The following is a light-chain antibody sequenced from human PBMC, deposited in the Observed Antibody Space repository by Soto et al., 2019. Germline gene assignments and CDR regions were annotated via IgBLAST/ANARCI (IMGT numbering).Light chain of an antibody. CDR2: GAS. J-gene: IGKJ4*01. Sequence: EIVLTQSPGTLSLSKGERATLSCRASENVPSSFLAWYQQKPGQAPRLLIYGASSRATDIPDRFSGGGSGTDSTLTISRLEPEDFAVYYCQQFSIYPLTFGGGTKVDIK. CDR1: ENVPSSF. V-gene: IGKV3-20*01. CDR3: QQFSIYPLT.